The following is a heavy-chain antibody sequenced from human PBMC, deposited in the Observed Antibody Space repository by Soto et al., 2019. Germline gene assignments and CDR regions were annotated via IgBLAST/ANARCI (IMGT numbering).Heavy chain of an antibody. Sequence: PGESLKISCKGSGYSFTTYWISWVRQMPGKGLEWMGKIDPSDSYTNYSPSFQGHVTISADKSIRTAYLQWSSLKASDTAMYYCVVRVGSYGIDVWGQGTTVTVSS. J-gene: IGHJ6*02. CDR3: VVRVGSYGIDV. CDR2: IDPSDSYT. D-gene: IGHD5-12*01. CDR1: GYSFTTYW. V-gene: IGHV5-10-1*01.